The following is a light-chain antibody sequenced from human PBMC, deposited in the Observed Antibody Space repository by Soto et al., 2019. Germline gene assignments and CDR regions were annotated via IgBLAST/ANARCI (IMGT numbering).Light chain of an antibody. CDR2: RSS. V-gene: IGKV1-5*03. CDR3: QQYQSYSWT. J-gene: IGKJ1*01. CDR1: QSVSSW. Sequence: DIQMTQSPSTLSASVGDRVTITCRASQSVSSWLAWYQQKPGKAPKLLIYRSSSLESEVPSRFSGSGSGTEFTLTISSLQPDDFASYYCQQYQSYSWTFGQGTKGDIK.